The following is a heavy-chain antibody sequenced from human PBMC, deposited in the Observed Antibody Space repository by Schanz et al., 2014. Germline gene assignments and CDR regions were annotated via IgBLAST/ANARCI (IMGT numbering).Heavy chain of an antibody. CDR1: GFTVSSNY. V-gene: IGHV3-53*01. CDR3: ARGHGISTRLPIDS. Sequence: ESGGGLIQPGGSLRLSCAASGFTVSSNYMSWVRQAPGKGLEWVSVIYSGGRTFYADSVKGRFTISRDNSKNTLYLQMNSLRVEDTAIYYCARGHGISTRLPIDSWGQGTLVTVSS. J-gene: IGHJ4*02. D-gene: IGHD6-6*01. CDR2: IYSGGRT.